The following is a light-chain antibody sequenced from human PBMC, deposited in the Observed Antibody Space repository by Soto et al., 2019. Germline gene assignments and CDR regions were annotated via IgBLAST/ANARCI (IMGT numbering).Light chain of an antibody. J-gene: IGLJ2*01. V-gene: IGLV2-14*01. CDR3: SSYTSSSTLYVV. Sequence: QSVLTPPASVSGSPGQSITISCTGTSSDVGGYNYVSWYQQHPGKAPKLMIYEVSNRPSGVSNRFSGSKSGNTASLTISGLQAEDEADYYCSSYTSSSTLYVVFGGGTKVTVL. CDR2: EVS. CDR1: SSDVGGYNY.